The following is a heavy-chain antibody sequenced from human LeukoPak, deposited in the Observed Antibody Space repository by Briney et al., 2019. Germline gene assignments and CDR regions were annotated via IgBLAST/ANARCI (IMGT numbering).Heavy chain of an antibody. J-gene: IGHJ4*02. CDR2: ISYDGSNK. CDR1: GFTFSSYA. Sequence: PGRSLRLSCAASGFTFSSYAMHWVRQAPGKGLEWVAVISYDGSNKYYADSVKGRFTISRDNSKNTLYLQMNSLRAEDTAVYYCAKANYYGSGGYHYFDYWGQGTLVTVSS. CDR3: AKANYYGSGGYHYFDY. V-gene: IGHV3-30-3*01. D-gene: IGHD3-10*01.